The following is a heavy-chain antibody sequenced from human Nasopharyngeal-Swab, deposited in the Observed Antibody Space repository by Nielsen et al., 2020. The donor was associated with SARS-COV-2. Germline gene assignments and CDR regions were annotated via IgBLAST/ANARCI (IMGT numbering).Heavy chain of an antibody. V-gene: IGHV3-23*01. Sequence: ESLKISCAASGFPFSPSVMTWVRQAPGKGLDWVSLISTSGDTTFYTNSVEGRFTISRDNSRNTLFLQMSSLRAEDTAVYYCAKVARGVYNYMDVWGKGTTVTVSS. J-gene: IGHJ6*03. D-gene: IGHD2-8*01. CDR3: AKVARGVYNYMDV. CDR1: GFPFSPSV. CDR2: ISTSGDTT.